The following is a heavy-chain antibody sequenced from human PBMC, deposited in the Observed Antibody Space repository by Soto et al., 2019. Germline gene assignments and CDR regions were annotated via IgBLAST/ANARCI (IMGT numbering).Heavy chain of an antibody. CDR2: IYPGDSDT. D-gene: IGHD2-2*01. CDR1: GYSFTSYW. Sequence: PGESLKISCKGSGYSFTSYWIGWVRQMPGKGLEWMGIIYPGDSDTRYSPSFQGQVSISADKSISTAYLQRSSLKASDTAMYYFARLLYQPLLYGRYHYYGMDVWGQGTTVTVSS. J-gene: IGHJ6*02. V-gene: IGHV5-51*01. CDR3: ARLLYQPLLYGRYHYYGMDV.